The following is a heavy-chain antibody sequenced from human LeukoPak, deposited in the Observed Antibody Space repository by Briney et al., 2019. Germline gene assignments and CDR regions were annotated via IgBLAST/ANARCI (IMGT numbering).Heavy chain of an antibody. CDR1: GFAFSSYA. Sequence: GGSLRLSCAASGFAFSSYAMSWVRQAPGKGLEWVSAISGSGGSTYYADSVKGRFTISRDNSKNTLYLQMNSLRPEDTAVYYCAKLHNLNCDYWGLGTLATVSS. CDR2: ISGSGGST. D-gene: IGHD1-14*01. V-gene: IGHV3-23*01. J-gene: IGHJ4*02. CDR3: AKLHNLNCDY.